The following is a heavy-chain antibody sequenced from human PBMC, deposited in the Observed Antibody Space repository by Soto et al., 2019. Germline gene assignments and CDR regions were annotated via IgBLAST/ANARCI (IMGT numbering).Heavy chain of an antibody. J-gene: IGHJ4*02. CDR3: ARGTSVHFDY. CDR2: INSDGSST. V-gene: IGHV3-74*01. CDR1: GLTFSGYW. Sequence: GGSLRLSFAASGLTFSGYWMHWVRQAPGEGLVWVSRINSDGSSTSYADSVKGRFTISRDNAENTLYLQMNSLRVEDTAVYYCARGTSVHFDYWGQGTLVTVSS. D-gene: IGHD2-2*01.